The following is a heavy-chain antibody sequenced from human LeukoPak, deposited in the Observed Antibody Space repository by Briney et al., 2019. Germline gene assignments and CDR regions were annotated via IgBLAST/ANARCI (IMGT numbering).Heavy chain of an antibody. D-gene: IGHD5-18*01. V-gene: IGHV4-39*01. CDR1: GGSISSSSYY. CDR3: ARQDGYQPDY. J-gene: IGHJ4*02. CDR2: ICYSWST. Sequence: SETLSLTCTVSGGSISSSSYYWGWIRQPPGKGLEWIGSICYSWSTYYNPSLKSRVTISVDTSKNQFSLKLSSVTAADTAVYYCARQDGYQPDYWGRGNVDTVSS.